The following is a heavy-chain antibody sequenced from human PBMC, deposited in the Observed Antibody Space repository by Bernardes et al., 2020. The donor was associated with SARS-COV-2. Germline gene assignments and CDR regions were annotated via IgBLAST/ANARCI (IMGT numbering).Heavy chain of an antibody. CDR1: GFTFSSYA. CDR3: AKDRRNYYDSSGYYYYYGMDV. J-gene: IGHJ6*02. Sequence: GGSLRLSCAASGFTFSSYALSWVRQAPGKGLEWVSAISGSGGSTYYADSVKGRFTISRDNSKNTLYLQMNSLRAEDTAVYYCAKDRRNYYDSSGYYYYYGMDVWGQGTTVTGS. D-gene: IGHD3-22*01. CDR2: ISGSGGST. V-gene: IGHV3-23*01.